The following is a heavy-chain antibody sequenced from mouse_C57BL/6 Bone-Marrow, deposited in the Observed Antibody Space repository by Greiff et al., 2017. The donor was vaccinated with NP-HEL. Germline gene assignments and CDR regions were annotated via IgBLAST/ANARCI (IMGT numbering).Heavy chain of an antibody. CDR3: ARGDGSYAMDY. Sequence: EVQLQESGPVLVKPGASVKMSCKASGYTFTDYYMNWVKQSHGKSLEWIGVINPYNGGTSYNQKFKGKATLTVDKSSSTAYMELNSLTSEDSAVYYCARGDGSYAMDYWGQGTSVTVSS. J-gene: IGHJ4*01. CDR2: INPYNGGT. CDR1: GYTFTDYY. V-gene: IGHV1-19*01. D-gene: IGHD2-3*01.